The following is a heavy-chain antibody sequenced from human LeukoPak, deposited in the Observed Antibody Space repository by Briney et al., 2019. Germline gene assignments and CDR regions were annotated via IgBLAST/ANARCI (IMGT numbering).Heavy chain of an antibody. CDR1: GFTFSSYA. J-gene: IGHJ4*02. Sequence: PGGSLRLSCAASGFTFSSYAMSWVRQAPGKGLEWVANIKLDGSEKYYVDSVKGRFTISRDNAKNSLYLQMNSLRVEDTAVYYCARGDTLYWGQGTLVTVSS. CDR2: IKLDGSEK. D-gene: IGHD2-2*02. CDR3: ARGDTLY. V-gene: IGHV3-7*01.